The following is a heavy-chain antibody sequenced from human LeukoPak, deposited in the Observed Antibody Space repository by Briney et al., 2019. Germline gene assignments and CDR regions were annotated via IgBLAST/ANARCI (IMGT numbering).Heavy chain of an antibody. D-gene: IGHD6-13*01. Sequence: SETLSLTCAVYGGSFSGYYWSWIRQPPGKGLEWIGEINQSGSTNYNPSLKSRVTISVDTSKNQFSLKLSSVTAADTAVYYCARGRYLTTSGGAAAGFLDYWGQGSLVTVST. CDR1: GGSFSGYY. V-gene: IGHV4-34*01. CDR3: ARGRYLTTSGGAAAGFLDY. J-gene: IGHJ4*02. CDR2: INQSGST.